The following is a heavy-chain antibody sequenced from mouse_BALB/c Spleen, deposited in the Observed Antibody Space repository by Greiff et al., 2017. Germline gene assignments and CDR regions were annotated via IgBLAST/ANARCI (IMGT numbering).Heavy chain of an antibody. Sequence: QVQLKESGPSLVQPSQSLSITCTVSGFSLTSYGVHWVRQSPGKGLEWLGVIWRGGSTDYNAAFMSRLSITKDNSKSQVFFKMNSLQADDTAIYYCAKSQYGNLAWFAYWGQGTLVTVSA. J-gene: IGHJ3*01. CDR2: IWRGGST. D-gene: IGHD2-1*01. CDR1: GFSLTSYG. CDR3: AKSQYGNLAWFAY. V-gene: IGHV2-5-1*01.